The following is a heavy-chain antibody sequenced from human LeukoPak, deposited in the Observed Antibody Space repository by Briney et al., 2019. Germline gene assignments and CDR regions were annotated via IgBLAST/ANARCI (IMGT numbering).Heavy chain of an antibody. CDR3: ARAEYYDILTGYFDY. Sequence: GGSLRLSCAASGFTFSSYSMNWVRQAPGKGLEWVSSISSSSSYIYYADSVKGRFTISRDNAKNSLYLQMNGLRAEDTAVYYCARAEYYDILTGYFDYWGQGTLVTVSS. CDR2: ISSSSSYI. CDR1: GFTFSSYS. D-gene: IGHD3-9*01. J-gene: IGHJ4*02. V-gene: IGHV3-21*01.